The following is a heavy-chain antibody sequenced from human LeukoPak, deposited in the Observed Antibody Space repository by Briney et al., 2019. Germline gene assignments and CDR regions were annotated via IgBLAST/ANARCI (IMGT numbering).Heavy chain of an antibody. CDR2: IYSDGSNK. Sequence: PGKSLRLSCAASGFTFSDYGIHWVRQAPGKGLEWVGVIYSDGSNKYFIDSVKGRFTISRDDSKNTVFLQMNSLRVDDTSVYYCARDLKSGYMDPWGQGTLVTVSS. D-gene: IGHD3-3*01. CDR1: GFTFSDYG. V-gene: IGHV3-33*01. J-gene: IGHJ5*02. CDR3: ARDLKSGYMDP.